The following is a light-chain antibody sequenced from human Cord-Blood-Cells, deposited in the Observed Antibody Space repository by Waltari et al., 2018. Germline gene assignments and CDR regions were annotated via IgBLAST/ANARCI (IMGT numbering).Light chain of an antibody. CDR3: QQSYSTPPWT. J-gene: IGKJ1*01. V-gene: IGKV1-39*01. CDR2: AAS. Sequence: DIQMTQSPSSLSASVGDRLPFPCRASQSISSYLNWYQQKPGKAPKLLIYAASSLQSGVPSRFSGSGSGTDFTLTISSLQPEDFATYYCQQSYSTPPWTFGQGTKVEIK. CDR1: QSISSY.